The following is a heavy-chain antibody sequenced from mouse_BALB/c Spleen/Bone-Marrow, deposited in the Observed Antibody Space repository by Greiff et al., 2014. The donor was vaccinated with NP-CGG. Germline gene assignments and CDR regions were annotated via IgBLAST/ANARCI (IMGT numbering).Heavy chain of an antibody. CDR1: GYTFTSYW. D-gene: IGHD4-1*01. CDR3: AREKDWVFDY. Sequence: VQLQQSGAELVKPGTSVKMSCKASGYTFTSYWMHWVKQRPGQGLERIGGIYPGSDSTNYNEKIKSKATLTVDTSSSTAYMQLSSLTSEDSAVYYCAREKDWVFDYWGQGTTLTVSS. J-gene: IGHJ2*01. CDR2: IYPGSDST. V-gene: IGHV1-55*01.